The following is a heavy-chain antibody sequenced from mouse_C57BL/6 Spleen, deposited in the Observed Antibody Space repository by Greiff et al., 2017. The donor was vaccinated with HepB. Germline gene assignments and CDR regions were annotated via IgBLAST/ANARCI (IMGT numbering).Heavy chain of an antibody. CDR3: AIYDYGGVYAMDY. V-gene: IGHV1-74*01. CDR1: GYTFTSYW. Sequence: QVQLKQPGAELVKPGASVKVSCKASGYTFTSYWMHWVKQRPGQGLEWIGRIHPSDSDTNYNQKFKGKATLTVDKSSSTAYMQLSSLTSEDSAVYYCAIYDYGGVYAMDYWGQGTSVTVSS. CDR2: IHPSDSDT. J-gene: IGHJ4*01. D-gene: IGHD2-4*01.